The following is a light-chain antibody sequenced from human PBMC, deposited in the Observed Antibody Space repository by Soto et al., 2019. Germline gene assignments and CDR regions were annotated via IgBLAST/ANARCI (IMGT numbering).Light chain of an antibody. V-gene: IGKV3-20*01. CDR3: QQYGDSPWT. J-gene: IGKJ1*01. CDR1: QSVGSTY. CDR2: DAS. Sequence: EIVLTQSPGTLSLSPVERATLSFRASQSVGSTYLAWYQQKPGQAPRLLIYDASSRATGIPDRFSGSGSGTDFTLTISRLEPEDFAVYYCQQYGDSPWTFGQGTKVDIK.